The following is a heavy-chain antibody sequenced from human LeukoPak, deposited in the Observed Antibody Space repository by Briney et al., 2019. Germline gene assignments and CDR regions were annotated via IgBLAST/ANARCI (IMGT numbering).Heavy chain of an antibody. CDR1: GFTFSSYS. CDR2: ISSSSSSYI. CDR3: ARIFSGSYWFAP. D-gene: IGHD1-26*01. Sequence: PGGSLRLSCPASGFTFSSYSMNWVRQAPGKGLEWVSSISSSSSSYIYYADSVKGRFTISRDNAKNSLYLQMNSLRAEDTAVYYCARIFSGSYWFAPWGQGTLVSVS. J-gene: IGHJ5*02. V-gene: IGHV3-21*01.